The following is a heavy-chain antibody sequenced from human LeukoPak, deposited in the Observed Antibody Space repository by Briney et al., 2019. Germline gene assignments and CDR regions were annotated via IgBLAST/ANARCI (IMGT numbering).Heavy chain of an antibody. D-gene: IGHD3-10*01. V-gene: IGHV1-69*06. CDR2: MIPIFGTA. Sequence: SVKVSCKASGGTFSSYAISWVRQAPGQGLDWMGGMIPIFGTANYVRKFQGRVAITADKSTSTAYMELSSLRSEDTAVYYCARGPLGSSGSYSYYYYGMDVWGKGTTVTVSS. CDR3: ARGPLGSSGSYSYYYYGMDV. J-gene: IGHJ6*04. CDR1: GGTFSSYA.